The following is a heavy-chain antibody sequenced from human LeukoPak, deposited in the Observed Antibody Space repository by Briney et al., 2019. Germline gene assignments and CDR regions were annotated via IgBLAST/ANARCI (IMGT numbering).Heavy chain of an antibody. CDR2: ISGSGGST. J-gene: IGHJ1*01. D-gene: IGHD3-9*01. CDR3: AKDLLYYDILTGPNTEYFQH. Sequence: GGSLRLSCAASGFTFSSYAMSWVRQAPGKGLEWVSAISGSGGSTYYADSVKGRFTISRDNSKNTLYLQMNSLRAEDTAVYYCAKDLLYYDILTGPNTEYFQHWGQGTLVTVSS. CDR1: GFTFSSYA. V-gene: IGHV3-23*01.